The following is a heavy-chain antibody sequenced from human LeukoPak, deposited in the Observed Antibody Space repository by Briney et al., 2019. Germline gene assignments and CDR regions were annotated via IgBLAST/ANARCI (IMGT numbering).Heavy chain of an antibody. V-gene: IGHV5-10-1*01. CDR3: ARHVGITSASDY. Sequence: LGESLKISCQVSGYTFTSHWISWVRQMPGKGLEWMGKIDPSDSYTKYSPSFQGHVTISTDKSITTAYLQWNSLKASDTAMYYCARHVGITSASDYWGQGTLVTVSS. CDR2: IDPSDSYT. CDR1: GYTFTSHW. D-gene: IGHD3-10*01. J-gene: IGHJ4*02.